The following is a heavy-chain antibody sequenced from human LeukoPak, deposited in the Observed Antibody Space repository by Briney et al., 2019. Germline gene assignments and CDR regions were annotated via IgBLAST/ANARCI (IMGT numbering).Heavy chain of an antibody. CDR3: AKDLSIVVVPAATIPGYMDV. J-gene: IGHJ6*03. V-gene: IGHV3-53*01. Sequence: GGSLRVSCAASGFTVSRNYMSWVRQAPGKGMECVSVIYSGGSTYYADSVKGRLTISRDNSKNTLYLQMNSLRAEDTAVYYCAKDLSIVVVPAATIPGYMDVWGKGTTVTVSS. CDR2: IYSGGST. D-gene: IGHD2-2*01. CDR1: GFTVSRNY.